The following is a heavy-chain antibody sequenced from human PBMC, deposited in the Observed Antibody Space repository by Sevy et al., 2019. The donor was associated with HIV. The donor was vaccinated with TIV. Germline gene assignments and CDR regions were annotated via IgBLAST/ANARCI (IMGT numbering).Heavy chain of an antibody. D-gene: IGHD1-1*01. J-gene: IGHJ1*01. Sequence: GGSLRLSCAASGFTFTSYSMHWVRQAPGKGLEWVATISYDATNKHYADSVKGRFTISRDNSRNSLFLQMNSLRSEDTAVYYSALERLDSNVPEYFRNWGQGTLVTASS. V-gene: IGHV3-30-3*01. CDR3: ALERLDSNVPEYFRN. CDR1: GFTFTSYS. CDR2: ISYDATNK.